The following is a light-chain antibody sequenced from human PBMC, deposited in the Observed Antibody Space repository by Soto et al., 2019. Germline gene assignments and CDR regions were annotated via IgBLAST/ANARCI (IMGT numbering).Light chain of an antibody. CDR1: SSDVGSYDL. CDR2: EVD. Sequence: QSVLTQPASVSGSPGQSITISCTGTSSDVGSYDLVSWYQQHPGKAPKLMIYEVDKRPSGISNRFSGSKSGNTASLTISGLQAEDETDYFCATWDDSLNGFYVFGTGTKLTVL. J-gene: IGLJ1*01. CDR3: ATWDDSLNGFYV. V-gene: IGLV2-23*02.